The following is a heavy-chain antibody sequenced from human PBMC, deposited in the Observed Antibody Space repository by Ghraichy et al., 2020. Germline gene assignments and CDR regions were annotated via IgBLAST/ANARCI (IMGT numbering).Heavy chain of an antibody. V-gene: IGHV3-48*01. D-gene: IGHD3-3*02. Sequence: GGSLRLSCAASGFTFSSYDMTWVRQAPGKGLEWVSAISGTTNIIYCADSVKGRFTISRDNAKNSLFLQMNRLRTEDTAVYYFARDLLAGYNWFDLWGQGTLVTVSS. CDR1: GFTFSSYD. J-gene: IGHJ5*02. CDR2: ISGTTNII. CDR3: ARDLLAGYNWFDL.